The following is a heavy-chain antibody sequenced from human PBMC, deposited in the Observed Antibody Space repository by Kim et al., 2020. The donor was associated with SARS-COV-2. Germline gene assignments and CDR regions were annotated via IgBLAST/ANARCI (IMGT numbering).Heavy chain of an antibody. D-gene: IGHD3-9*01. CDR2: IIPIFGTA. CDR1: GGTFSSYA. J-gene: IGHJ6*02. CDR3: AREYYDILTGYYRHKNYYYYGMDV. V-gene: IGHV1-69*13. Sequence: SVKVSCKASGGTFSSYAISWVRQAPGQGLEWMGGIIPIFGTANYAQKFQGRVTITADESTSTAYMELSSLRSEDTAVYYCAREYYDILTGYYRHKNYYYYGMDVWGQGTTVTVSS.